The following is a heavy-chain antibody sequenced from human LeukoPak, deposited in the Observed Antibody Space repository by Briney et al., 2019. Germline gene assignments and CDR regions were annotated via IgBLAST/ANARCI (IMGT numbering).Heavy chain of an antibody. CDR2: ISWNSGSI. D-gene: IGHD3-10*01. Sequence: PGRSLRLSCAASGFTFDDYAMHWVRQAPGKGLEWVSGISWNSGSIGYADSVKGRFTISRDNAKNSLYLQMNSLRAEDTALYYCAKVMTRDYYGSGSYYFPGVAFDIWGQGTMVTVSS. CDR3: AKVMTRDYYGSGSYYFPGVAFDI. V-gene: IGHV3-9*01. J-gene: IGHJ3*02. CDR1: GFTFDDYA.